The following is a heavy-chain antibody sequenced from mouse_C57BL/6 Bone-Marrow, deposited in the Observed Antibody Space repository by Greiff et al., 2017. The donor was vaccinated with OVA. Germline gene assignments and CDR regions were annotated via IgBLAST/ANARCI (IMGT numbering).Heavy chain of an antibody. D-gene: IGHD4-1*01. J-gene: IGHJ2*01. V-gene: IGHV7-4*01. CDR1: GFTFTDYY. CDR2: IRNKANGYKT. Sequence: EVKLVESGGGLVQPGASLRLSCAASGFTFTDYYMSWVRQPPGKAPAWLALIRNKANGYKTAYTASVKGRFTISRDNSQNILYLQMNTQRAEDSATYYCVKAVPGADYWGQGTTLTVSS. CDR3: VKAVPGADY.